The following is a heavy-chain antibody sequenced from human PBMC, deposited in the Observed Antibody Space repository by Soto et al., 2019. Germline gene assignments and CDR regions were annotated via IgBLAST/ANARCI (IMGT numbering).Heavy chain of an antibody. V-gene: IGHV3-7*03. J-gene: IGHJ5*02. Sequence: VQLVESGGGLVQPGGSLRLSCAASGLVFNTYWVEWVRQAPGKGLEWVASIDQDGSATYYADSVKVRFTISRDNAADSALLHMNRLRVGDTAIYYCATPGSYRCGTWGQGTLVTVTS. D-gene: IGHD3-10*01. CDR3: ATPGSYRCGT. CDR2: IDQDGSAT. CDR1: GLVFNTYW.